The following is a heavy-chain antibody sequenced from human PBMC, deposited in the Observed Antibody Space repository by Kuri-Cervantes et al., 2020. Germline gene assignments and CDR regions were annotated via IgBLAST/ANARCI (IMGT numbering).Heavy chain of an antibody. CDR1: GYSISSGYY. CDR3: ARDLDWFDP. V-gene: IGHV4-38-2*02. CDR2: IYHSGST. Sequence: SEDLSLTCAVSGYSISSGYYWGWIRQPPGKGLEWIGSIYHSGSTYYNPSLKSRVTISVDTSKNQFSLKLSSVTAADTAVYYCARDLDWFDPWGQGTLVTVSS. J-gene: IGHJ5*02.